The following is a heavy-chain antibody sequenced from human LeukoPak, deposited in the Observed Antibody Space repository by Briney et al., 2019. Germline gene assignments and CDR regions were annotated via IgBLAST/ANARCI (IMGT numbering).Heavy chain of an antibody. D-gene: IGHD1-7*01. J-gene: IGHJ4*02. V-gene: IGHV3-48*04. CDR3: VRALTGTDDF. Sequence: GGSLRLSGAASGFTFSSFNMNWVRQAPGKGLEWVSYISSSSSTIYYADSVKGRFTVSRDNAKNSLYLQMNSLRAEDTAVYHCVRALTGTDDFWGQGTLVTVSS. CDR2: ISSSSSTI. CDR1: GFTFSSFN.